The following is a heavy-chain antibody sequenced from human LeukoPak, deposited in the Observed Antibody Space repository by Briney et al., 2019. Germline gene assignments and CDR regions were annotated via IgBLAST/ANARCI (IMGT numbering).Heavy chain of an antibody. CDR2: TYYRSRWGN. CDR1: GDSVSNNIAT. D-gene: IGHD3-10*01. CDR3: VRDSDDYYWALDF. J-gene: IGHJ4*02. Sequence: SQTLSLTCAISGDSVSNNIATWNWVRQSPSRGLEWLGRTYYRSRWGNDYAISVKGRITINPDTSRNQFSLQLNSETPEDTAVYYCVRDSDDYYWALDFWGQGTPVTVSS. V-gene: IGHV6-1*01.